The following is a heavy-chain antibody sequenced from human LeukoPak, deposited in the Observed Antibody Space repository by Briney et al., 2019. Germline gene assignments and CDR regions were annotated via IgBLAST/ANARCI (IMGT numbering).Heavy chain of an antibody. V-gene: IGHV4-34*01. CDR3: ARYYGSSGYWFDP. CDR2: INHSGST. J-gene: IGHJ5*02. D-gene: IGHD3-22*01. Sequence: SETLSLTCAVYGGSFSGYYWSWIRQPPGKGLEWIGEINHSGSTNYNPSLKSRVTISVDTSKNQFSLKLSSVTAADTAVYYCARYYGSSGYWFDPWGQGTLVTVSS. CDR1: GGSFSGYY.